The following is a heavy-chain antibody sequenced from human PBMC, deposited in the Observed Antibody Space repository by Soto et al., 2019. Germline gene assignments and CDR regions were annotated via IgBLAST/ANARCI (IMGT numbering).Heavy chain of an antibody. V-gene: IGHV3-9*01. D-gene: IGHD2-2*01. CDR1: GFTFDDYA. Sequence: GGSLRLSCAASGFTFDDYAMHWVRQAPGKGLEWVSGISWNSGSIGYADSVKGRLTISRDNAKNSLYLQINSLRAEDTALYYCAKDMTRGGYCSSTSCYPKRYYYYGMDVWGQGTTVTVSS. CDR3: AKDMTRGGYCSSTSCYPKRYYYYGMDV. J-gene: IGHJ6*02. CDR2: ISWNSGSI.